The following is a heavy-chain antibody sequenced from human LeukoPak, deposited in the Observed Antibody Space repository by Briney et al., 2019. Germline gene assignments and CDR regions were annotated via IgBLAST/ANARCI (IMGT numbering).Heavy chain of an antibody. CDR2: INPNSGGT. V-gene: IGHV1-2*04. J-gene: IGHJ6*02. Sequence: ASVKVSCKASGYTFTGYYMHWVRQAPGQGLEWMGWINPNSGGTNYAQKFQGWVTMTRDTSISTVYMELSRLRSDDTAVYYCARDVRLPESYGMDVWGQGTTVTVSS. CDR1: GYTFTGYY. CDR3: ARDVRLPESYGMDV.